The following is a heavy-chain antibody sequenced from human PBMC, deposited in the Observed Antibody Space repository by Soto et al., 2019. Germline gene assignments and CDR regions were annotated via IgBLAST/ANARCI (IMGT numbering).Heavy chain of an antibody. CDR3: AKDVSYGGKRPYYFDY. V-gene: IGHV3-23*01. CDR1: GFTFSSYA. D-gene: IGHD4-17*01. CDR2: ISDSGTSA. Sequence: GGSVRLSCAASGFTFSSYAMSWVRQAPGKGLEWVSGISDSGTSAYYADSVKGRFTISRDNSKNTLYLQMNSLRAEDTAVYYCAKDVSYGGKRPYYFDYWGQGTLVTVSS. J-gene: IGHJ4*02.